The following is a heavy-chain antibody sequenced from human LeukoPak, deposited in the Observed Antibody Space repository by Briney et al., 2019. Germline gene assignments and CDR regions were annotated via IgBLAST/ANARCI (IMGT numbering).Heavy chain of an antibody. CDR1: GGSFSGYY. Sequence: PSETLSLTCAAYGGSFSGYYWSWIRQPPGKGLEWIGGINHSGSTNYNPSLKSRVTISVDTSKNQCSLKLSSVTAADTAVYYCARGRSRRITMIDLDIWGQGTMVTVSS. CDR3: ARGRSRRITMIDLDI. CDR2: INHSGST. J-gene: IGHJ3*02. V-gene: IGHV4-34*01. D-gene: IGHD3-22*01.